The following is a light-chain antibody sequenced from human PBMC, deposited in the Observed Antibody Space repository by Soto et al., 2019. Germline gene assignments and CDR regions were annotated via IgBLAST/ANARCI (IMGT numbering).Light chain of an antibody. Sequence: EIVLTKSPGTLSLSQGERATLSCRASQSVSSSYLAWYQQKPGQAPRLLIYGASSRATGIPDRFSGSGSGTDFTLTISILEPEDFALYYCQHYASSSWTFGQGTKVDI. CDR3: QHYASSSWT. J-gene: IGKJ1*01. CDR2: GAS. CDR1: QSVSSSY. V-gene: IGKV3-20*01.